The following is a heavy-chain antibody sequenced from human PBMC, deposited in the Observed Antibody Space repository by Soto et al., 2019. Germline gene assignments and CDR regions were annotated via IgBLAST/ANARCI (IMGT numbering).Heavy chain of an antibody. CDR3: ARGSVDTVDSIGFYEY. V-gene: IGHV4-34*01. D-gene: IGHD3-22*01. CDR1: GGSFSAYY. J-gene: IGHJ4*02. CDR2: INHSGGT. Sequence: SETLSLTCAVYGGSFSAYYWSWIRQPPGKGLEWIGEINHSGGTSYNPSLKSRVTISVDTSKSQFSLKLPSVTAADSAVYSCARGSVDTVDSIGFYEYWDQGTPVTVSS.